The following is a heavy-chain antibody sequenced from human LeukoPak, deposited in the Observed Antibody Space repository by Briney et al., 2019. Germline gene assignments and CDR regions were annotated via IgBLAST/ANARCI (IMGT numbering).Heavy chain of an antibody. CDR3: ARVGKEFCSVAFY. Sequence: SDPLSLPCAVFGYSISSGHYWAWIGQPPGKGLEWIGNIYRGGNTHYNPSLRSRLTTPVDTHKNQFSVKLSSVSAADTAVFFCARVGKEFCSVAFYWGLGILVTVSS. J-gene: IGHJ4*02. CDR2: IYRGGNT. D-gene: IGHD3-16*01. CDR1: GYSISSGHY. V-gene: IGHV4-38-2*01.